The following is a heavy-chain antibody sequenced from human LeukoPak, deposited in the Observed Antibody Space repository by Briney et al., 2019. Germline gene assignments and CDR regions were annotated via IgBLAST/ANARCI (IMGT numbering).Heavy chain of an antibody. CDR2: LHADGIER. CDR3: ARGGYSFDY. Sequence: GGPLRLSCAASGFTLSGYWMSWVRQAPGKGLEWVARLHADGIERYYVDPVKGRFTISRDNAKNSLHLQMYSLRLDDTAVYYCARGGYSFDYLGQGTLVTVSS. V-gene: IGHV3-7*01. D-gene: IGHD5-12*01. J-gene: IGHJ4*02. CDR1: GFTLSGYW.